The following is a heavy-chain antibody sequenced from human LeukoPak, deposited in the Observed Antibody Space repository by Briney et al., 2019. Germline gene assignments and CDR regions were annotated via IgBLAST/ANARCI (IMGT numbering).Heavy chain of an antibody. CDR2: IPYDGSNK. CDR1: GFTFSSYG. CDR3: AKDRDWYYFDY. J-gene: IGHJ4*02. Sequence: PGRSLRLSCAASGFTFSSYGMHWVRQAPGKGLEWVAVIPYDGSNKYYADSVKGRFTISRDNSKNTLYLQMNSLRAEDTAVYYCAKDRDWYYFDYWGQGTLVTVSS. V-gene: IGHV3-30*18. D-gene: IGHD5-24*01.